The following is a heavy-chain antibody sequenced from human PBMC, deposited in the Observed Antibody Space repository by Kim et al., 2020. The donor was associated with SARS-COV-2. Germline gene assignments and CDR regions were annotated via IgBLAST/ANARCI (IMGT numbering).Heavy chain of an antibody. CDR3: AKDRLGIVATILFDY. D-gene: IGHD5-12*01. V-gene: IGHV3-23*01. J-gene: IGHJ4*02. Sequence: DSVKGRFTISRDNSKNTLYLQMNSLRAEDTAVYYCAKDRLGIVATILFDYWGQGTLVTVSS.